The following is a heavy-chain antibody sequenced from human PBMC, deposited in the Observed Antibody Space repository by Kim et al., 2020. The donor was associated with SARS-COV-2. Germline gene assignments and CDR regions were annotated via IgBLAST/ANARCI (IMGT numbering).Heavy chain of an antibody. D-gene: IGHD3-3*01. J-gene: IGHJ4*02. V-gene: IGHV3-48*01. CDR3: ARTTTVFGVVRGYLL. Sequence: ADSVTGRFTISRDNAKNSLYLQMNSLRVEDTAVYYCARTTTVFGVVRGYLLWGQRTLVTVSS.